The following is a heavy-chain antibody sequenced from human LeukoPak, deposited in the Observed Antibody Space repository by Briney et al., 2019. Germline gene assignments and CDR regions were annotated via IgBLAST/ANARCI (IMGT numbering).Heavy chain of an antibody. V-gene: IGHV4-59*01. CDR3: ARGGGGSYYYDSSGLSAGSEIDY. D-gene: IGHD3-22*01. CDR2: IYYSGST. Sequence: PSETLSLTCTVSGGSISGYYWSWIRQPPGKGLEWIGYIYYSGSTNYNPSLKSRVTISVDTSKNQFSLKLSSVTAADTAVYYGARGGGGSYYYDSSGLSAGSEIDYWGQGTLVTVSS. CDR1: GGSISGYY. J-gene: IGHJ4*02.